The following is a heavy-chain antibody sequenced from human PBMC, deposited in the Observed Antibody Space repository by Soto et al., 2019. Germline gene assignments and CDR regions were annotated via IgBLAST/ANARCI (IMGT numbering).Heavy chain of an antibody. Sequence: QVQLQQWGAGLLKPSETLSLTCAVYGVSFSGYSWAWIRQPPGTGLEWIGEINPSGSTNYNPSLKSPVTIAVDTSTHQFSLTLTSVTAADTAVYYFTRDRSTGLLDSWGKGTLVTVSS. J-gene: IGHJ4*02. V-gene: IGHV4-34*01. D-gene: IGHD2-8*02. CDR1: GVSFSGYS. CDR2: INPSGST. CDR3: TRDRSTGLLDS.